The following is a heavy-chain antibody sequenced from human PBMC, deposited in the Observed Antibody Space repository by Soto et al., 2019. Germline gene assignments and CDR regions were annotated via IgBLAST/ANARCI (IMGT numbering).Heavy chain of an antibody. CDR1: GDTFSSYA. Sequence: QVQLVQSGAELKKTGSSVKVSCRASGDTFSSYAVNWVRQAPGRGLEWMGRIITVLGTTDYAQNFKGRLTITAEKSPXPXYXXLSSLRSEDTAVYYCARRRYCGYDCYHKHYYGMDVWGQGTTVTVAS. CDR2: IITVLGTT. D-gene: IGHD2-21*01. V-gene: IGHV1-69*08. CDR3: ARRRYCGYDCYHKHYYGMDV. J-gene: IGHJ6*02.